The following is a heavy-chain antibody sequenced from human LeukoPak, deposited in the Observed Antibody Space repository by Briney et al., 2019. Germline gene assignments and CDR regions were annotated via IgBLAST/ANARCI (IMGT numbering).Heavy chain of an antibody. Sequence: GGSLRLSCAASGFTFSSYGMHWVRQAPGKGLEWVAFIWYDESNEYYADSVKGRFTISRDNSKKTLHLQMNSLRAEDTAVYYCAKEEEAVAALPVYGMDVWGQGTTVTVSS. CDR2: IWYDESNE. V-gene: IGHV3-30*02. D-gene: IGHD6-19*01. CDR1: GFTFSSYG. J-gene: IGHJ6*02. CDR3: AKEEEAVAALPVYGMDV.